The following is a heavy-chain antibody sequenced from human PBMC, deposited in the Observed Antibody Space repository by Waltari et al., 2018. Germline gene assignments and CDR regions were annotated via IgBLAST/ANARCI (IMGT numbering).Heavy chain of an antibody. CDR3: AKDSSMVAYFDY. CDR1: GFTFSSYG. D-gene: IGHD3-10*01. CDR2: IWYDGSNK. Sequence: QVQLVESGGGVVQPGRSLRLSCAASGFTFSSYGMHGVRQAQGKGLVWVAVIWYDGSNKYYADSVKGRFTISSDKSKNTLYLQMNSLRAEDTAMYYCAKDSSMVAYFDYWGQGTLVTVSS. V-gene: IGHV3-30*18. J-gene: IGHJ4*02.